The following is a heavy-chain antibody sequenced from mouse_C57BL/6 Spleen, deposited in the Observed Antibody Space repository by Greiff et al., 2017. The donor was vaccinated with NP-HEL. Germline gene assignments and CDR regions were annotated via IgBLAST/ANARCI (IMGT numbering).Heavy chain of an antibody. V-gene: IGHV1-53*01. D-gene: IGHD2-3*01. J-gene: IGHJ2*01. CDR2: INPSNGGT. CDR1: GYTFTSYW. Sequence: QVQLQQPGTELVKPGASVKLSCKASGYTFTSYWMHWVKQRPGQGLEWIGNINPSNGGTNYNENFKSKATLTVDKSSSTAYMQLSSLTSEDSAVYYCARSGYDGYYDVDYWGQGTTLTVSS. CDR3: ARSGYDGYYDVDY.